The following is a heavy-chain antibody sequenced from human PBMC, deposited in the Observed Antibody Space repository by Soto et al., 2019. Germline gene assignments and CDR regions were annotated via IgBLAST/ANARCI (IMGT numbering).Heavy chain of an antibody. CDR3: ARDGANGWYGY. V-gene: IGHV4-59*01. CDR2: IYYSGST. Sequence: PSETLSLTCTVSGGSISSYYWSWIRQPPGKGLEWIGYIYYSGSTNYNPSLKGRVTISVDTSKNQFSLKPSSVTAADTAVYYCARDGANGWYGYWGQGTLVTVSS. J-gene: IGHJ4*02. D-gene: IGHD6-19*01. CDR1: GGSISSYY.